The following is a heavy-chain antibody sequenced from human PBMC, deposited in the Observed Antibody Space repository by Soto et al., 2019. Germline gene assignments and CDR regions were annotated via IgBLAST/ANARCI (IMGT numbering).Heavy chain of an antibody. CDR3: ARPSGSYLYYFDY. J-gene: IGHJ4*02. V-gene: IGHV4-39*01. CDR2: IYYSGGT. CDR1: GGSISSSSYY. Sequence: QLQLQESGPGLVKPSETLSLTCTVSGGSISSSSYYWGWIRQPPGKGLESIGSIYYSGGTYYNPSLKSRVTISVDTSKNQFSLKLSSVTAADTAVYYCARPSGSYLYYFDYWGQGTLVTVSS. D-gene: IGHD1-26*01.